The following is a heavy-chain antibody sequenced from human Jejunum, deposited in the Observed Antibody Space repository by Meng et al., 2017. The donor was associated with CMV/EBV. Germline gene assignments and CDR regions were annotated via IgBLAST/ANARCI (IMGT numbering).Heavy chain of an antibody. CDR1: YY. D-gene: IGHD3-3*01. CDR3: AKALTISGVLRQYYYFDH. V-gene: IGHV3-72*01. J-gene: IGHJ4*01. CDR2: IRDRGNSYTT. Sequence: YYMNWVRQAPGKGLEWVGRIRDRGNSYTTNYVASVAGRFTISRDDSKNSLYLQMNGLRREDTAVYYCAKALTISGVLRQYYYFDHWGHGALVTVSS.